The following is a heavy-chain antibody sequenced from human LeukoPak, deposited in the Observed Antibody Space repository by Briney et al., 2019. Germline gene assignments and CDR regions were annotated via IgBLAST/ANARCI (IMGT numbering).Heavy chain of an antibody. Sequence: SQTLSLTCTVSGGSISSGGYYWSWIRQHPGKGLEWIGYIYYSGSTYYNPSLKSRVTISVDTSKNQFSLKLSSVTAADTAVYYCARGVHYGSGSHNWFDPWGQGTLVTVSS. J-gene: IGHJ5*02. CDR2: IYYSGST. CDR3: ARGVHYGSGSHNWFDP. CDR1: GGSISSGGYY. D-gene: IGHD3-10*01. V-gene: IGHV4-31*03.